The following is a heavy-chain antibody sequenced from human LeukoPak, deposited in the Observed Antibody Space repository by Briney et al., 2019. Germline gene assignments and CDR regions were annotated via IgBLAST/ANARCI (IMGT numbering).Heavy chain of an antibody. Sequence: PGGSLRLSCAASKFTLRYGMHWVRQAPGKGLEWVAFIRYDGSNKYYADSVKGRFTISRDNSKNTLYVQMNSLTIDDTAVYYCAKEIWPTVTIPGRTHFDYWGQGTLVTVSS. CDR1: KFTLRYG. CDR2: IRYDGSNK. D-gene: IGHD4-17*01. V-gene: IGHV3-30*02. J-gene: IGHJ4*02. CDR3: AKEIWPTVTIPGRTHFDY.